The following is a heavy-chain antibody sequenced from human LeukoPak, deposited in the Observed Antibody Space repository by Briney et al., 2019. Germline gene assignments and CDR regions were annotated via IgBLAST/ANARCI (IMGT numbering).Heavy chain of an antibody. CDR1: GFTFSDYY. Sequence: PGGSLRLSCAASGFTFSDYYMSWIRQAPGKGLEWVSSISRSGSNIYYADSVKGRFTISRDNANNSLYLQMNSLRAEDTAVYYCAGRYCSNGVCPFDCWGQGTLVTVS. CDR2: ISRSGSNI. D-gene: IGHD2-8*01. CDR3: AGRYCSNGVCPFDC. J-gene: IGHJ4*02. V-gene: IGHV3-11*04.